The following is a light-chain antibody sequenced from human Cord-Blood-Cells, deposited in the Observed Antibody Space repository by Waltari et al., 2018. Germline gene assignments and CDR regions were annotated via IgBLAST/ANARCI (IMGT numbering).Light chain of an antibody. J-gene: IGLJ3*02. CDR2: DVS. Sequence: QSALTQPASVSGSPGQSITISCTGTRRDVGGYNYVSWYQQHPGKPPKLMIYDVSKRPSGVSNRFSGSKSGNTASLTISGLQAEDEADYYCSSYTSSSTWVFGGGTKLTVL. CDR3: SSYTSSSTWV. V-gene: IGLV2-14*01. CDR1: RRDVGGYNY.